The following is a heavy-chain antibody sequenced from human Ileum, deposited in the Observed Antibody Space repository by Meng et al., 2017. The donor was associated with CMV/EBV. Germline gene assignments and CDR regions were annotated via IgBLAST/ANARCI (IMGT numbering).Heavy chain of an antibody. CDR3: ARDQGYQLPTLYGMDV. CDR1: GGTFSSYA. J-gene: IGHJ6*02. V-gene: IGHV1-69*05. CDR2: IIPIFGTA. D-gene: IGHD2-2*01. Sequence: SVTVSCKASGGTFSSYAISWVRQATGQGREWMGGIIPIFGTANYAQKFQGRVTITTDESTSTAYMELSSLRSEDTAVYYCARDQGYQLPTLYGMDVWGQGTTVTVSS.